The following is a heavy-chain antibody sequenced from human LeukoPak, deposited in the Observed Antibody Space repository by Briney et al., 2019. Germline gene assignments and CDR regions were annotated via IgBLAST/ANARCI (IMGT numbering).Heavy chain of an antibody. CDR3: ARDIATIKDYYYYGMDV. J-gene: IGHJ6*02. D-gene: IGHD5-12*01. CDR2: IYSGGTT. V-gene: IGHV3-66*01. Sequence: GGSLRLSCATSGFSVSSTYMSWVRQAPGKGLEWVSAIYSGGTTYYADSVKGRFTISRDNSKNTLSLQMNSLRAEDTAVYYCARDIATIKDYYYYGMDVWGQGTTVTVSS. CDR1: GFSVSSTY.